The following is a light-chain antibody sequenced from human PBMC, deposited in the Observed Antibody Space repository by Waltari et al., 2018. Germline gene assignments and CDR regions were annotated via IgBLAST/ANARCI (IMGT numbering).Light chain of an antibody. CDR3: QHYNSYSGT. CDR1: QSISDW. CDR2: KAS. J-gene: IGKJ1*01. V-gene: IGKV1-5*03. Sequence: DIQMTQSPSTLSASVGDRVTITCRASQSISDWLAWYQQKSGKAPKLLISKASSLESGVPSRFSGSGSGTEFTLTISSLKPDDFATYYCQHYNSYSGTFGQGTKVEIK.